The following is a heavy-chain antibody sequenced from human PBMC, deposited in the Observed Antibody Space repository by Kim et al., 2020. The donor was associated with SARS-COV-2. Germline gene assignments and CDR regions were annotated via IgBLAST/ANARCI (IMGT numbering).Heavy chain of an antibody. CDR1: GFTFSAYA. Sequence: GGSLRLSCAASGFTFSAYAMHWVRQAPGKGLEWVAVIAYDGSNKYYADSVKGRFTISRDNSKNTLYLQMNSLRAEDTAVYYCARGEYSSSWYLLNTFDIWGQGTMVTVYS. D-gene: IGHD6-13*01. CDR2: IAYDGSNK. CDR3: ARGEYSSSWYLLNTFDI. J-gene: IGHJ3*02. V-gene: IGHV3-30*04.